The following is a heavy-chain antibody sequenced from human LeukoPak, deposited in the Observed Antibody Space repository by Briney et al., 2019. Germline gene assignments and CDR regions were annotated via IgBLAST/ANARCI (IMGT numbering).Heavy chain of an antibody. D-gene: IGHD3-22*01. CDR2: INAGNGNT. J-gene: IGHJ4*02. V-gene: IGHV1-3*01. CDR1: GYTFTSYA. CDR3: ARHYYDSSGYYYFDY. Sequence: ASVNVSCTASGYTFTSYAMHWVRQAPGQRLEWMGWINAGNGNTKYSQKFQGRVTITRDTSASTAYMELSSLRSEDTAVYYCARHYYDSSGYYYFDYWGQGTLVTVSS.